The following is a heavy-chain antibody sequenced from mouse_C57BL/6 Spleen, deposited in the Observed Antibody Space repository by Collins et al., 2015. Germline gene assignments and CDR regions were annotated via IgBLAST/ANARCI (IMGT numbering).Heavy chain of an antibody. J-gene: IGHJ3*01. D-gene: IGHD2-4*01. Sequence: TWAVTGYSIASGYFWNWIRQFPGNKLEWMGYISNDGSNNYNPSLKNRISITRDTSTNQFFLKLHSVTAEDTAAYYCSRDDDYGGWFAYWGQGTLVTVSA. CDR2: ISNDGSN. CDR1: GYSIASGYF. V-gene: IGHV3-6*01. CDR3: SRDDDYGGWFAY.